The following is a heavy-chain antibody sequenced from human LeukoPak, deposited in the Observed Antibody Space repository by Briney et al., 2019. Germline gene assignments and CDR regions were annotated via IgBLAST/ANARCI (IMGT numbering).Heavy chain of an antibody. CDR1: GGSISSGGYS. D-gene: IGHD3-22*01. Sequence: SETLSLTCAVPGGSISSGGYSWSWIRQPPGKGLEWIGYIYHSGSTYYNPSLKSRVTISVDRSKNQFSLKLSSVTAADTAVYYCARMYYYDSSGYPSVFWFDPWGQGTLVTVSS. CDR2: IYHSGST. J-gene: IGHJ5*02. CDR3: ARMYYYDSSGYPSVFWFDP. V-gene: IGHV4-30-2*01.